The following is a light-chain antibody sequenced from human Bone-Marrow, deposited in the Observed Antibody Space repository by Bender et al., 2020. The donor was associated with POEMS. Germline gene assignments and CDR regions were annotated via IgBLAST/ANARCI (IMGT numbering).Light chain of an antibody. CDR1: SSDIGGYDY. CDR2: EVR. CDR3: QSYDNSLGGWV. V-gene: IGLV2-8*01. Sequence: QSALTQPPSASGSPGESVTISCTGTSSDIGGYDYVSWYQQHPGKAPKLIIFEVRQRPSGVPDRFSGSKSGTSASLAITGLQAEDEGDYYCQSYDNSLGGWVFGGGTKLTVL. J-gene: IGLJ3*02.